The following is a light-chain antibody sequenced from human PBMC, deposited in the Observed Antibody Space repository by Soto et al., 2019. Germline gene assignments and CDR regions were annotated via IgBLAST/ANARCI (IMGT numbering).Light chain of an antibody. CDR1: QSIRNW. V-gene: IGKV1-5*03. CDR2: KAS. J-gene: IGKJ1*01. Sequence: DIQMTQSPSTLSASVGDRVTITCRASQSIRNWLAWYQHRPGEAPKLLIYKASGLPSGVPSRFSGSGSGTKFTLTISSLQPDDFAPYYCQQYSSYFWTFGQGPKVDIK. CDR3: QQYSSYFWT.